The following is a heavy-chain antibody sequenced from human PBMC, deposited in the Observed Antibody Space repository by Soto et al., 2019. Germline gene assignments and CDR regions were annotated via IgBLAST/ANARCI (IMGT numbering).Heavy chain of an antibody. J-gene: IGHJ4*02. V-gene: IGHV4-4*02. D-gene: IGHD3-9*01. Sequence: SETLSLTCAVSGDSISSSHWWSWVRQPPGKGLEWIGEIFHSESTNYNPSLKSRVTISLDKSKNQFSLNLSSVTAADTAVYYCATWGILTGYYYFDYWGQGTLVTVSS. CDR1: GDSISSSHW. CDR3: ATWGILTGYYYFDY. CDR2: IFHSEST.